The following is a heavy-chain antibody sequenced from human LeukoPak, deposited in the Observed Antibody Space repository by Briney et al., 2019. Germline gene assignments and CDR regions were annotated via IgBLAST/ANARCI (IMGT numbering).Heavy chain of an antibody. CDR1: GGPISSSSYY. CDR2: IYYSGST. Sequence: SETLSLTCTVSGGPISSSSYYWGWIRQPPGKGLEWIGSIYYSGSTNYNPSLKSRVTISVDTSKNQFSLKLSSVTAADTAVYYCARTNWNYRQPLYYFDYWGQRTLVTVSS. J-gene: IGHJ4*02. CDR3: ARTNWNYRQPLYYFDY. D-gene: IGHD1-7*01. V-gene: IGHV4-39*07.